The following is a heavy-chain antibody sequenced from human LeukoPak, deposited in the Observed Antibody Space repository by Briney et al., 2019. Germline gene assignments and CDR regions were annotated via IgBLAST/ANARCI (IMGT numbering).Heavy chain of an antibody. CDR1: GYTFTGYY. J-gene: IGHJ6*03. Sequence: ASVKVSCKASGYTFTGYYMHWVRQAPGQGLEWMGWINHNNGGTNYAQKFQGRVTMTRDASISTAYMELSRLRSDDTAVYYCARDRGVDYCSGGSCSHYYYYMDVWGKGTTVTISS. CDR2: INHNNGGT. CDR3: ARDRGVDYCSGGSCSHYYYYMDV. V-gene: IGHV1-2*02. D-gene: IGHD2-15*01.